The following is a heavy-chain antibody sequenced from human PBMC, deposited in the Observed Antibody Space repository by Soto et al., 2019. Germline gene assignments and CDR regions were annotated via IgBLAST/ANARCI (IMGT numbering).Heavy chain of an antibody. CDR2: IKSKTDGGTT. V-gene: IGHV3-15*07. D-gene: IGHD3-16*01. J-gene: IGHJ6*02. Sequence: GGSLRLSCAASGFTFSNAWMNWVRQAPGKGLEWVGRIKSKTDGGTTDYAAPVKGRFTISRDDSKNTLYLQMNSLKTEDTAVYYCTTDSAVMPYYYGMDVWGQGTTVTVSS. CDR3: TTDSAVMPYYYGMDV. CDR1: GFTFSNAW.